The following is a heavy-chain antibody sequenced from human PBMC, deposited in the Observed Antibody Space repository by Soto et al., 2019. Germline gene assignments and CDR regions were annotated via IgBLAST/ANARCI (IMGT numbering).Heavy chain of an antibody. Sequence: QVQLQESGPGLVKPSETLSLTCSVSGASISNYYWTWIRQSPGKGLEWIGYMYYSGSTNYNPSLKGRVTITIDTSKNQFSRKLMSVTSADPSVYDWAKESGVRGWFDPWGKGTLVTVSP. CDR2: MYYSGST. J-gene: IGHJ5*02. D-gene: IGHD3-10*01. CDR3: AKESGVRGWFDP. CDR1: GASISNYY. V-gene: IGHV4-59*01.